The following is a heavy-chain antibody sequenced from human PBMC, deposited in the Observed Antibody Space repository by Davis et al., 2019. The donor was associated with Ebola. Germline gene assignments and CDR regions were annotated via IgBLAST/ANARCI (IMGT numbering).Heavy chain of an antibody. CDR3: ARGATLLDY. J-gene: IGHJ4*02. D-gene: IGHD1-26*01. CDR2: IYTSGST. Sequence: PGGSLRLSCTVSGVSISRHYWSWIRQPAGKGLEWIGRIYTSGSTNYNPSLKSRVTMSVDTSKNQFSLKLSSVTAADTAVYYCARGATLLDYWGQGTLVTVSS. V-gene: IGHV4-4*07. CDR1: GVSISRHY.